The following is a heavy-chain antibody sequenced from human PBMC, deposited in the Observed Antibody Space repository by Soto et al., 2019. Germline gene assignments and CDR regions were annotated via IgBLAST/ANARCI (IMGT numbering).Heavy chain of an antibody. J-gene: IGHJ3*02. CDR3: ARGGYYYDRTWSFDI. CDR1: GFTFSSYA. CDR2: ISYDGSNK. V-gene: IGHV3-30-3*01. Sequence: GGSLRLSCAASGFTFSSYAMHWVRQSPGKGLEWVAVISYDGSNKYYADSVKGRFTISRDNSKNTLYLQMNSLRAEDTAVYYCARGGYYYDRTWSFDIWGQGTMVTVSS. D-gene: IGHD3-22*01.